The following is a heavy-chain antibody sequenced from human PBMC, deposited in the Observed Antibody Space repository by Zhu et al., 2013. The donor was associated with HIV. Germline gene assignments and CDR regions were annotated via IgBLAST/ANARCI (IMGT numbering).Heavy chain of an antibody. D-gene: IGHD2-8*02. J-gene: IGHJ4*02. CDR1: GGSISSGDYY. CDR2: IYYSGNT. CDR3: ARAGCSGGVCYRVNSYLDY. Sequence: VQLQESGPGLVKPSQTLSLTCTVSGGSISSGDYYWSWIRQPPGKGLEWIGYIYYSGNTYYNPSLKSRVTILVDTSKNQFSLKLSSVTAADTAVYYCARAGCSGGVCYRVNSYLDYWGQGTLVTVSS. V-gene: IGHV4-30-4*01.